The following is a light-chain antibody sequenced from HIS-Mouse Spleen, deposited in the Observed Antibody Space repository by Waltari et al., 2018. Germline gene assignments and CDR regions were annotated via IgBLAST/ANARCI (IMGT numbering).Light chain of an antibody. CDR2: DVS. CDR1: SSDVGGYNY. V-gene: IGLV2-11*01. Sequence: QSALTQPRSVSGSPGQSVTISCTGTSSDVGGYNYVSWYQQHPGKAPKLMIYDVSKRPSGVPDPFSGSKSGNTASLTISGLQAEDEADYYCCSYAGSYTYVFGTGTKVTVL. J-gene: IGLJ1*01. CDR3: CSYAGSYTYV.